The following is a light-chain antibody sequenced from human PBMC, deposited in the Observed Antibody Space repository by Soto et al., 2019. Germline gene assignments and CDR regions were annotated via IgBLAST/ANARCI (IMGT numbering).Light chain of an antibody. CDR1: QSVSSSY. V-gene: IGKV3D-15*01. CDR3: QQYNNWPWT. CDR2: GAS. Sequence: EIVLTQSPATLSSFPGDRVTLSCRASQSVSSSYLAWYQQKPGQAPRLLIYGASNRATGIPARFSGSGSGTEFTLTIGSLQSEDSAVYYCQQYNNWPWTFGQGTKVDI. J-gene: IGKJ1*01.